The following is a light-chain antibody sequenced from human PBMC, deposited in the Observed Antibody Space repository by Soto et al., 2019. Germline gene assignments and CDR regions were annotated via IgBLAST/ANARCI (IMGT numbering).Light chain of an antibody. CDR2: AVS. CDR3: SSYTSSSTLGLV. Sequence: QSALTQPASVSGSPGQSITISCTGTRSDVGGYNYVSGYQQHPGKAPKIMIYAVSNWPSGVSNRFSGSKSGNTASLTNSGLQAEDEADYYCSSYTSSSTLGLVFGGGTKLTVL. J-gene: IGLJ2*01. CDR1: RSDVGGYNY. V-gene: IGLV2-14*01.